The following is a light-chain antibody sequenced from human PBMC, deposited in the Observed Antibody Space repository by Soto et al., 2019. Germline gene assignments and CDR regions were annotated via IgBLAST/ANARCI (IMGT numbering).Light chain of an antibody. V-gene: IGKV1-39*01. Sequence: DIQMTQSPSSLSASVGDRVTITCRASQSISSYLNWYQQKPGKAPKLLIYAASSLQSGVPSRFSGSGSGTDFTLTISSLQPEDCATYHCQQSSSTPPIFGPGTKVDIK. J-gene: IGKJ3*01. CDR3: QQSSSTPPI. CDR1: QSISSY. CDR2: AAS.